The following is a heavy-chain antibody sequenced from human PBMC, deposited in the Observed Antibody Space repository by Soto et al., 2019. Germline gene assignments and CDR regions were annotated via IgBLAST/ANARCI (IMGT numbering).Heavy chain of an antibody. CDR3: ARGSRYSGYPH. J-gene: IGHJ4*02. CDR1: GFSFSSYW. Sequence: GGSLRLSCAASGFSFSSYWMHWVRQAPGKGLVWVSRINSDGSSTSYADSVKGRFTISRDNAKNTLYLQMNSLRAEDTAVYYCARGSRYSGYPHWGQGTLVTVPS. D-gene: IGHD5-12*01. V-gene: IGHV3-74*01. CDR2: INSDGSST.